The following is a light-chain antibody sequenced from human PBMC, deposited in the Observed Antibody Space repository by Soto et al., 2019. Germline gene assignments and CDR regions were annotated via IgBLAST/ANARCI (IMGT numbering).Light chain of an antibody. J-gene: IGKJ4*01. CDR2: DAS. Sequence: EIVLTQSPATLSLSPGERATLSCRASQSVSSYLAWYQQKPGQAPRLLIYDASNRATGIPARFRGSGSGTDFTLTITSLEPEDFAVYYCQHRSNWLAFGGGTKVEIK. CDR3: QHRSNWLA. CDR1: QSVSSY. V-gene: IGKV3-11*01.